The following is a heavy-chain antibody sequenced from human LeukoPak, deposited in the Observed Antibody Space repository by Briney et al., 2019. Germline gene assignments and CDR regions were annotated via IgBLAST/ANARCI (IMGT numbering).Heavy chain of an antibody. CDR1: GFTFSSYS. CDR2: ISSSSSYI. Sequence: GGSLRLSCTASGFTFSSYSMNWVRQAPGKGLEWVSSISSSSSYIYYADSVKGRFTISRDNAKNSLYLQMNSLRAEDTAVYYCASAGLSGNYYDSSGDYGAFGIWGQGTMVTVSS. J-gene: IGHJ3*02. V-gene: IGHV3-21*01. CDR3: ASAGLSGNYYDSSGDYGAFGI. D-gene: IGHD3-22*01.